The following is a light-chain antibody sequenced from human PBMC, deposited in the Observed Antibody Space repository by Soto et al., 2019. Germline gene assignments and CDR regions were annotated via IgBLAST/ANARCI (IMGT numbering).Light chain of an antibody. CDR1: QSVRSN. J-gene: IGKJ4*01. CDR2: GAS. Sequence: ETVIMLCPAALSVSDRAKVTLSSRASQSVRSNLAWYQQRPGQPPRLLIYGASTRATGIPARFSGSGSGTDFTLTISSLEPEDFAVYYCQQRSTWPQLTFGGGANVDI. V-gene: IGKV3-15*01. CDR3: QQRSTWPQLT.